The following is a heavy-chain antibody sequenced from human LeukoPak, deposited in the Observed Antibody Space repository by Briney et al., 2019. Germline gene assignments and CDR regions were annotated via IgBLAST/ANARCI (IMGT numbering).Heavy chain of an antibody. V-gene: IGHV1-8*01. CDR3: ARGRVAAAGLHY. Sequence: APVKVSCKASGYTFTSYDINWVRQATGQGLEWMGWMNPNSGNTGYAQKFQGRVTMTRNTSISTAYMELSSLRSEDTAVYYCARGRVAAAGLHYWGQGTLVTVSS. CDR1: GYTFTSYD. J-gene: IGHJ4*02. D-gene: IGHD6-13*01. CDR2: MNPNSGNT.